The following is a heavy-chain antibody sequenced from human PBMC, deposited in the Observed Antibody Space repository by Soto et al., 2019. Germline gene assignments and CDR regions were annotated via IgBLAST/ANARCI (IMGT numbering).Heavy chain of an antibody. CDR3: ARITAGYSSSSGPDY. CDR2: IYYSGST. CDR1: GGSISSGGYY. D-gene: IGHD6-6*01. V-gene: IGHV4-31*03. Sequence: QVQLQESGPGLVKPSQTLSLTCTVSGGSISSGGYYWSWIRQHPGKGLEWIGYIYYSGSTYYNPSPKSRVTVSVDTSKTQFSLKLSSVTAADTAVYYCARITAGYSSSSGPDYWGQGTLVTVSS. J-gene: IGHJ4*02.